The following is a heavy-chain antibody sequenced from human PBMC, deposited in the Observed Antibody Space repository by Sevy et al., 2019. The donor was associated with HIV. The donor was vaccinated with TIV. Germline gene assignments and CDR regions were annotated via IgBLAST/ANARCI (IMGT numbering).Heavy chain of an antibody. D-gene: IGHD2-21*02. CDR3: ATACGGDCYSYYYYAIDV. CDR1: GFTFSSYA. J-gene: IGHJ6*02. CDR2: ISYDGSNK. V-gene: IGHV3-30-3*01. Sequence: GGSLRLSCAASGFTFSSYAMHWVRQAPGKGLGWVAVISYDGSNKYYADSVKGRFTISRDNSKNTLYLQMNSLRAEDTAVYYCATACGGDCYSYYYYAIDVWGQGTTVTVSS.